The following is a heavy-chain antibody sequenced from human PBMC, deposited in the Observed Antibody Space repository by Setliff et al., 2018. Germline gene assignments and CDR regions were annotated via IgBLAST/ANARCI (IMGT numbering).Heavy chain of an antibody. CDR2: IYHSGSA. D-gene: IGHD1-26*01. Sequence: LSLTCTVSGDSISSGDYFWSWIRQPPGKGLEWSAYIYHSGSAYYNPSLKSRVTMSVDTSKNQLSLHLTSVTAADTAVYYCAREVGTSTSSDAFDVWGQGMMVTVSS. CDR3: AREVGTSTSSDAFDV. CDR1: GDSISSGDYF. V-gene: IGHV4-30-4*08. J-gene: IGHJ3*01.